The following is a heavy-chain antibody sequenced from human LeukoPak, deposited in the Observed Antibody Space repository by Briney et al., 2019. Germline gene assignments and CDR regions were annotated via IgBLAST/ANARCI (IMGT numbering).Heavy chain of an antibody. J-gene: IGHJ4*02. V-gene: IGHV3-53*05. CDR2: IYSGGST. CDR1: GFTVSSNY. D-gene: IGHD1-26*01. CDR3: AREEATSIILDY. Sequence: PGGSLRLSCAASGFTVSSNYMSWVRQAPGKGLEWVSVIYSGGSTYYADSVKGRFTISRDNSKNTLFLQVNSLRAEDTAVYYCAREEATSIILDYWGQGTLVTVSS.